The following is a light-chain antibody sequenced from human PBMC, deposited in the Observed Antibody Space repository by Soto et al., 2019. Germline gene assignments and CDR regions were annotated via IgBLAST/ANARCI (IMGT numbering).Light chain of an antibody. CDR2: WAF. J-gene: IGKJ4*01. CDR3: QQCYSAPIT. CDR1: QSVLSSSNNKNY. V-gene: IGKV4-1*01. Sequence: DIVMTQSPDSLAVSLGERATINCKSSQSVLSSSNNKNYLSWYQQKPGQPPKLLIYWAFTRESGVPDRFSGSGSGTDFTLTISSLQAEDVAVYYCQQCYSAPITFGGGTKV.